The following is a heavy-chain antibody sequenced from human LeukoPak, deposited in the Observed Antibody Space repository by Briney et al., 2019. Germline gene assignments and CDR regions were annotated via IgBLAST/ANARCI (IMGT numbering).Heavy chain of an antibody. CDR3: ARDSVWFGDLLN. V-gene: IGHV3-48*03. D-gene: IGHD3-10*01. CDR2: IGTSVNAI. Sequence: GGSLRLSCAASGFTLSNYDMNWVRQAPGKGLEWIAHIGTSVNAIYYADSVKGRFTISRDNARDSLFLQMDSLRVEDTAVYYCARDSVWFGDLLNWGQGALVIVST. J-gene: IGHJ4*02. CDR1: GFTLSNYD.